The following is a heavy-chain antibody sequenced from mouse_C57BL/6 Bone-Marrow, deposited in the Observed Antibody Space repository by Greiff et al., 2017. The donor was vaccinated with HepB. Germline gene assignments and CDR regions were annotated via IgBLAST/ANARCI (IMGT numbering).Heavy chain of an antibody. J-gene: IGHJ4*01. CDR1: GYTFTSYW. Sequence: VQLQQSGTVLARPGASVKMSCKTSGYTFTSYWMHWVKQRPGQGLEWIGAIYPGNSDTSYNQKFKGKAKLTAVTSASTAYMELSSLTNEDSAVYYVTRREVFYAMDYWGQGTSVTVSS. CDR2: IYPGNSDT. CDR3: TRREVFYAMDY. V-gene: IGHV1-5*01.